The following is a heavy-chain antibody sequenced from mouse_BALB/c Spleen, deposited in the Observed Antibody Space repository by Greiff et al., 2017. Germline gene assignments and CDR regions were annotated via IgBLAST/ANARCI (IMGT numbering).Heavy chain of an antibody. Sequence: EVKLVESGGGLVKPGGSLKLSCAASGFAFSSYDMSWVRQTPEKRLEWVAYISSGGGSTYYPYTVNGRFTISRDNAKNTLYLQMSSLKSEDTAMYYCARHTVHYAMDYWGQGTSVTVSS. D-gene: IGHD1-1*01. J-gene: IGHJ4*01. V-gene: IGHV5-12-1*01. CDR1: GFAFSSYD. CDR3: ARHTVHYAMDY. CDR2: ISSGGGST.